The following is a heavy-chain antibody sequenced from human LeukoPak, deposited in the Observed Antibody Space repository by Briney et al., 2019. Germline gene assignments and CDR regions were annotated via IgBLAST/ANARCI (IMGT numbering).Heavy chain of an antibody. J-gene: IGHJ3*02. CDR2: ITNSGTST. CDR3: AKAEGVLTGYYHDAFDI. V-gene: IGHV3-48*04. CDR1: GFIFSNYH. Sequence: GGSLRLSCAASGFIFSNYHMNWVRQAPGKGLECISYITNSGTSTSYADSVKGRFTISRDNAKNSLYLQMSSLRVEDTAVYYCAKAEGVLTGYYHDAFDIWGQGTMVTVSS. D-gene: IGHD3-9*01.